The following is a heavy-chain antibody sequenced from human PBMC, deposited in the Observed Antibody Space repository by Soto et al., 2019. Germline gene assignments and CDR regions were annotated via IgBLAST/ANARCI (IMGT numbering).Heavy chain of an antibody. Sequence: GGSLRLSCAASGFTFSSSWMSWVRQAPGKGLEWVANIKQDGSEKYYVDSVKGRFTISRDNAKNSLYLQMNSLRAEDTAVYYCARVIPAAGRAGGMDVWGQGTTVTVSS. CDR1: GFTFSSSW. J-gene: IGHJ6*02. CDR2: IKQDGSEK. D-gene: IGHD6-13*01. CDR3: ARVIPAAGRAGGMDV. V-gene: IGHV3-7*03.